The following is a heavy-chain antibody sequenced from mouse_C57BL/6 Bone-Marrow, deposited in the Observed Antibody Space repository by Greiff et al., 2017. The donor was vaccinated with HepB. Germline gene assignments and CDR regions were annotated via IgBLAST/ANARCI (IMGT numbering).Heavy chain of an antibody. CDR3: ARDDGYFLYYFDY. V-gene: IGHV1-55*01. J-gene: IGHJ2*01. CDR2: IYPGSGST. D-gene: IGHD2-3*01. Sequence: QVQLQQPGAELVKPGASVTMSCKASGYTFTSYWITWVKQRPGQGLEWIGDIYPGSGSTNYNEKFKSKATLTVDTSSSTAYMQLSSLTSEDSAVYYCARDDGYFLYYFDYWGQGTTLTVSS. CDR1: GYTFTSYW.